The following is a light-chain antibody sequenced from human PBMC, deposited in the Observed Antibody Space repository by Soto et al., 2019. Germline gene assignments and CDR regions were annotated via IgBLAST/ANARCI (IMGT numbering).Light chain of an antibody. CDR3: QQRRNWPPLT. CDR1: QSVGRY. CDR2: DTS. V-gene: IGKV3-11*01. Sequence: EIVLTQSPATLSLSPGERATLSCRASQSVGRYLAWYQQKPGQAPRLLIYDTSNRANGIPARFSGRGSGTAFTLTITSLEPEDFAFYYCQQRRNWPPLTSGGGTKVEIK. J-gene: IGKJ4*01.